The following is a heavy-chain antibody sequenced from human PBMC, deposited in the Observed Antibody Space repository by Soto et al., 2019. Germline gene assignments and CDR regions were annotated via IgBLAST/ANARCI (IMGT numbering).Heavy chain of an antibody. J-gene: IGHJ4*02. V-gene: IGHV3-23*01. CDR3: AREGDRYGTVCFDS. CDR2: IPVIGERR. Sequence: EVQLLDSGGGLVQPGGSLRLSCAASGFTFSSYGMSWVRQAPGKRLEWVAGIPVIGERRYYADSVKGRFTISRDNAKNTLYLQMNSLTVEDAALYFCAREGDRYGTVCFDSWGQGTLVTVSS. CDR1: GFTFSSYG. D-gene: IGHD1-1*01.